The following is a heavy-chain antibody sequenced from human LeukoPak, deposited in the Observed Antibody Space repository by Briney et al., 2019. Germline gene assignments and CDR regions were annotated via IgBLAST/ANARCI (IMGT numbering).Heavy chain of an antibody. CDR2: INHSGST. D-gene: IGHD6-13*01. V-gene: IGHV4-34*01. CDR3: ARGRAAHY. Sequence: SQTLSLTCAVYGASFSGYYWGCIRQPPRKGLEWIGEINHSGSTNYNPSLKSRVTISVDTSKNQFSLKLSSVTATDTAVYYCARGRAAHYWGQGTLVTVSS. CDR1: GASFSGYY. J-gene: IGHJ4*02.